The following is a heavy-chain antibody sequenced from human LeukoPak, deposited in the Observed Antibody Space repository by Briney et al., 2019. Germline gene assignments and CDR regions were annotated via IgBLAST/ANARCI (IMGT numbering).Heavy chain of an antibody. Sequence: GGSLRLSCAASGFTVSSNHMSWVRQAPGKGLEWVSVIYSGGSTYYADSVKGRFTISRDNSKNTLYLQMNSLRAEDTAVYYCARDRYDRPFDYWGQGTLVTVSS. J-gene: IGHJ4*02. CDR3: ARDRYDRPFDY. V-gene: IGHV3-53*01. CDR2: IYSGGST. D-gene: IGHD3-16*01. CDR1: GFTVSSNH.